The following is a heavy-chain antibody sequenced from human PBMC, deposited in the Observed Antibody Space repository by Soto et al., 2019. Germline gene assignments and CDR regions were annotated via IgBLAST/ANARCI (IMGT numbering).Heavy chain of an antibody. D-gene: IGHD3-22*01. J-gene: IGHJ4*02. CDR3: ARVNYYDSSGGGYLDY. V-gene: IGHV4-30-4*01. CDR2: IYYSGST. CDR1: GGSISRGDYY. Sequence: QVQLQESGPGLVKPSQTLSLTCTVSGGSISRGDYYWSWIRQPPGKGLQWIGYIYYSGSTYYNPSLKSQVTESVDTSKNQFSLKLSSVTAADTAVYYRARVNYYDSSGGGYLDYWGQGTLVTVSS.